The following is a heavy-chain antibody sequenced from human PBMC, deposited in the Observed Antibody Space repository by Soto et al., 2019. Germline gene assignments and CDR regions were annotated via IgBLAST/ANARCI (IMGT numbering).Heavy chain of an antibody. CDR1: VGSISSNGYY. Sequence: QLQLQASGPRLVKPSETLSLTCTVSVGSISSNGYYWAWLRQPPGKGLEWIGTIYYSGNTYYNPSLESRASISGETSKKQVSLNVTAVAAADTAVCYCATGTARTPFHWSDTWGQRPLFPVT. CDR2: IYYSGNT. CDR3: ATGTARTPFHWSDT. V-gene: IGHV4-39*01. D-gene: IGHD3-10*01. J-gene: IGHJ5*02.